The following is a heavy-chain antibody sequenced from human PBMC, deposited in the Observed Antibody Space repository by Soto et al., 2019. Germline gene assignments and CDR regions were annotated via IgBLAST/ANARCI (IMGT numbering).Heavy chain of an antibody. CDR3: AKVRQEYCSGGSCYPLYFDY. D-gene: IGHD2-15*01. Sequence: EVQLVESGGGLIQPGRSLRLSCAASGFTSDNYAMHWVRQAPGKGLEWVSGISWNSGSIGYADSVKGRFTISRDNAKNSLYLQMNSLRAEDTALYYCAKVRQEYCSGGSCYPLYFDYWGQGTLVTVSS. V-gene: IGHV3-9*02. CDR1: GFTSDNYA. CDR2: ISWNSGSI. J-gene: IGHJ4*02.